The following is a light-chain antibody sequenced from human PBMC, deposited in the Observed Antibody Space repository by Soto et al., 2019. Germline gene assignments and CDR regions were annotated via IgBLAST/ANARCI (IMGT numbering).Light chain of an antibody. CDR3: QTCGAGSP. J-gene: IGLJ2*01. Sequence: QAVLTQSPSASASLGASVKLTCTLSSGHSSYAIAWHQQQPEKGPRYLMKLNSDGSHSKGDGIPDRFSGSSSGAERYLTISSLQSEAEADYYCQTCGAGSPFGGGTKVTVL. CDR1: SGHSSYA. CDR2: LNSDGSH. V-gene: IGLV4-69*01.